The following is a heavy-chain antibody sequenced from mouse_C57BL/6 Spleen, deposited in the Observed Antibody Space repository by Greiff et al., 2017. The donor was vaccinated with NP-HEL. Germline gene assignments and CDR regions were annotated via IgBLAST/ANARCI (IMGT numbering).Heavy chain of an antibody. D-gene: IGHD4-1*01. J-gene: IGHJ2*01. CDR2: IYPGDGDT. V-gene: IGHV1-80*01. CDR3: ARWGNWDYFDY. CDR1: GYAFSSYW. Sequence: QVQLQQSGAELVKPGASVKISCKASGYAFSSYWMNWVKQRPGKGLEWIGQIYPGDGDTNYNGKFKGKATLTADKSSSTAYMQLSSLTSEDSAVYFCARWGNWDYFDYWGQGTTLTVSS.